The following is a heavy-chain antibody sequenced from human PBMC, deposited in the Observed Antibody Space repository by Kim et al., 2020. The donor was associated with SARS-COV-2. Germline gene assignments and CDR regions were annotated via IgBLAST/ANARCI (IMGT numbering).Heavy chain of an antibody. J-gene: IGHJ6*02. D-gene: IGHD3-10*01. CDR3: ARIHKLWFGEGQANDYYYYGMDV. CDR2: IIPIFGTA. V-gene: IGHV1-69*13. CDR1: GGTFSSYA. Sequence: SVKVSCKASGGTFSSYAISWVRQAPGQGLEWMGGIIPIFGTANYAQKFQGRVTITADESTSTAYMELSSLRSEDTAVYYCARIHKLWFGEGQANDYYYYGMDVWGQGTTVTVSS.